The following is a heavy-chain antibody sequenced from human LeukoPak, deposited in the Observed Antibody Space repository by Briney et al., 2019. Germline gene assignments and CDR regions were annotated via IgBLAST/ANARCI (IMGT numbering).Heavy chain of an antibody. V-gene: IGHV4-61*02. Sequence: SETLSLTCTVSGGSIGTDSFYWSWIRQPAGKGLEWIGRIYTRGSTNYNPALESRGTILVDTSKNQFSLKLSSVTAADTAVYYCARRISSSWQYDAFDIWGQGTMVTVSS. CDR3: ARRISSSWQYDAFDI. CDR1: GGSIGTDSFY. D-gene: IGHD6-13*01. J-gene: IGHJ3*02. CDR2: IYTRGST.